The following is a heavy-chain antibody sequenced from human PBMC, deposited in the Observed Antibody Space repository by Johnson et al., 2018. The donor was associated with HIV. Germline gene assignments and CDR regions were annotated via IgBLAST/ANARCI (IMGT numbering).Heavy chain of an antibody. V-gene: IGHV3-20*04. CDR2: INWNGGST. CDR1: GFTFSSYA. D-gene: IGHD6-13*01. Sequence: VQLVESGGGLVQPGGSLRLSCAASGFTFSSYAMSWVRQAPGQGLEWVSGINWNGGSTGYADSVKGRFTISRANAKNSLYLQMNSLRAEDTAVYYCARGSSSWYGVFDAFDIWGQGTMVTVSS. CDR3: ARGSSSWYGVFDAFDI. J-gene: IGHJ3*02.